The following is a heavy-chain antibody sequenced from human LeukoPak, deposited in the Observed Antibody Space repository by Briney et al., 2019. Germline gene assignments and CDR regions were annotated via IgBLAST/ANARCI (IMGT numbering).Heavy chain of an antibody. J-gene: IGHJ4*02. V-gene: IGHV1-18*01. CDR3: ASGWVKWELRD. CDR1: GYTFTSYG. D-gene: IGHD1-26*01. Sequence: ASVKVSRKASGYTFTSYGISWVRQAPGQGLEWLGWISAYNGNTNYAQKLQGRVTMTTDTSTSTAYMELRSLRSDDTAVYYCASGWVKWELRDWGQGTLVTVSS. CDR2: ISAYNGNT.